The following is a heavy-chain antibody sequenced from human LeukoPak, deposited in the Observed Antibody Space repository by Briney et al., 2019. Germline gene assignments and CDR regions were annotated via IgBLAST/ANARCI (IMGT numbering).Heavy chain of an antibody. CDR3: ARAGAYCSGGNCYSDY. CDR1: GFTFSSYI. V-gene: IGHV4-38-2*01. Sequence: GSLRLSCAASGFTFSSYIMNWIRQTPEKGLEWIGSIYRSVTTYYNPSLNSRVTISVDTSKNQFSLRLRSVTAADTAVYYCARAGAYCSGGNCYSDYWGPGTLVTASS. D-gene: IGHD2-15*01. CDR2: IYRSVTT. J-gene: IGHJ4*02.